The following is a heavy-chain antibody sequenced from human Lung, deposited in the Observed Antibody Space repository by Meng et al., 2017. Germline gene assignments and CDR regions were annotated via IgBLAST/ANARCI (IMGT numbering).Heavy chain of an antibody. CDR1: GFTFSNYS. J-gene: IGHJ4*02. CDR3: ARFETVGVATGDF. D-gene: IGHD2-15*01. Sequence: EVQLVESGGGLVTPWVSLRLSCAASGFTFSNYSMNWVRQAPGKGLEWVSSISSDSRYIFYADSVKGRFTISRDNAKNSLYLLMIGLRPEDTAVFYCARFETVGVATGDFWGQGTLVTVSS. CDR2: ISSDSRYI. V-gene: IGHV3-21*01.